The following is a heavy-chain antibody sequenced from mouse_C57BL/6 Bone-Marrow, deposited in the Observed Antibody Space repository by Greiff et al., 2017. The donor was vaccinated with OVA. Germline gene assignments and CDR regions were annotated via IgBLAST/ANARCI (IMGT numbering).Heavy chain of an antibody. V-gene: IGHV1-69*01. CDR1: GYTFTSYW. CDR2: IDPSDSYT. J-gene: IGHJ2*01. Sequence: QVHVKQPGAELVMPGASVKLSCKASGYTFTSYWMHWVKQRPGQGLEWIGEIDPSDSYTNYNQKFKGKSTLTVDKSSSTAYMQLSSLTSEDSAVYYCARESSSGYGYYFDYWGQGTTLTVSS. CDR3: ARESSSGYGYYFDY. D-gene: IGHD3-2*02.